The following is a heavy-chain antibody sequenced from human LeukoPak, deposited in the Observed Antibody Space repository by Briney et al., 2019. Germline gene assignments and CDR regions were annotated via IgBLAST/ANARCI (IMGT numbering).Heavy chain of an antibody. Sequence: GGSLRLSCAASGFTFSSYSMNWVRQAPGKGLKWVSYISSSSSTIYYADSVKGRFTISRDNVKNSLYLQMNSLRAEDTAVYYCATYSSLNRREFQYWGQGTLLTVSS. CDR1: GFTFSSYS. J-gene: IGHJ1*01. D-gene: IGHD3-22*01. CDR2: ISSSSSTI. V-gene: IGHV3-48*01. CDR3: ATYSSLNRREFQY.